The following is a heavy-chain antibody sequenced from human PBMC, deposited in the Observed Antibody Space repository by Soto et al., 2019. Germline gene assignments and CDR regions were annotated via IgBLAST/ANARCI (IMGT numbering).Heavy chain of an antibody. D-gene: IGHD5-18*01. CDR1: GGTFSSYA. J-gene: IGHJ6*02. CDR2: IIPIFGTA. V-gene: IGHV1-69*12. Sequence: QVQLVQSGAEVKKPGSSVKVSCKASGGTFSSYAISWVRQAPGQGLEWMGGIIPIFGTANYAQKFQGRVTITEDESTSTAYMDLSTLRSEETAVYYCASPRHVDTAMVTGYYYYYYRMDVWGQGTTVTVPS. CDR3: ASPRHVDTAMVTGYYYYYYRMDV.